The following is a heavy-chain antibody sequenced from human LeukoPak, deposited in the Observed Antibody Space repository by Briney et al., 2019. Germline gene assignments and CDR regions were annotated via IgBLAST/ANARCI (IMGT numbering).Heavy chain of an antibody. V-gene: IGHV1-18*01. Sequence: ASVKVSCKASGYTFTSYGISWVRQAPGQGLEWMGWISAYNGNTNYAQKLEGRVTMTTDTSTSTAYMELRSLRSDDTAVYYCAIQYSSGYFDYWGQGTLVTVSS. CDR1: GYTFTSYG. CDR2: ISAYNGNT. J-gene: IGHJ4*02. CDR3: AIQYSSGYFDY. D-gene: IGHD6-25*01.